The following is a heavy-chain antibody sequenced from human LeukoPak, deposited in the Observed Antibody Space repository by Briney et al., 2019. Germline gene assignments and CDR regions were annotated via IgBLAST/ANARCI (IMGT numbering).Heavy chain of an antibody. CDR3: AKATCGSCYFINY. CDR2: ICGSGFST. V-gene: IGHV3-23*01. Sequence: GGSLRLSCAASGFTFSSYAMSWVRQAPAKGLEWVSTICGSGFSTYYADSVKGRFTISRDNSKNTLFLQMNSLRAEDTAVYYCAKATCGSCYFINYWGQGALVTVSS. J-gene: IGHJ4*02. D-gene: IGHD2-15*01. CDR1: GFTFSSYA.